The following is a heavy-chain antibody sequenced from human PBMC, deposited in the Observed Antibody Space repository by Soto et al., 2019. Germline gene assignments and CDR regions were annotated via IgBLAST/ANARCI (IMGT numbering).Heavy chain of an antibody. Sequence: TLSLTCAVYDGSFSGYYWSWIRQPPGKGLEWIGEIFHGGSTNYSPSLKSRVTISVDTSKNQFSLELSSVTAADTAVYFCARPHYDSNTFYSFFDYWGQGTLVTVSS. CDR1: DGSFSGYY. CDR2: IFHGGST. CDR3: ARPHYDSNTFYSFFDY. V-gene: IGHV4-34*12. D-gene: IGHD3-22*01. J-gene: IGHJ4*02.